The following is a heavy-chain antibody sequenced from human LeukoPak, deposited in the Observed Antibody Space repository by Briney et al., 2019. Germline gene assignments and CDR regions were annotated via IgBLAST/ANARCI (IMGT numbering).Heavy chain of an antibody. CDR2: INPNSGGT. CDR3: ARHPYSGSYHFDY. D-gene: IGHD1-26*01. CDR1: GYIFTGYY. V-gene: IGHV1-2*02. J-gene: IGHJ4*02. Sequence: ASVKVSCKASGYIFTGYYMHWVRQAPGQGLEWMGWINPNSGGTNSAQKFQGRVTMTRDTSISTAYMELSRLTSVDTAVYYCARHPYSGSYHFDYWGQGTLLTVSS.